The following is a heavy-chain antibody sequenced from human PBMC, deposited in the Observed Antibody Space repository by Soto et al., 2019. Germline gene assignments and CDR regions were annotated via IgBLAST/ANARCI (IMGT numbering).Heavy chain of an antibody. V-gene: IGHV3-23*01. CDR1: GFTFSSYA. CDR3: AKGSVYCSGGSCYFRY. Sequence: GESLKISCAASGFTFSSYAMSWVRQAPGKGLEWVSAISGSGGSTYYADSVKGRFTISRDNSKNTLYLQMNSLRAEDTAVYYCAKGSVYCSGGSCYFRYWGQGTLVTVSS. D-gene: IGHD2-15*01. J-gene: IGHJ4*02. CDR2: ISGSGGST.